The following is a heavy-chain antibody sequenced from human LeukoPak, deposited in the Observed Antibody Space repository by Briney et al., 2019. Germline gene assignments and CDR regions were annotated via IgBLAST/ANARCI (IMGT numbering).Heavy chain of an antibody. V-gene: IGHV4-4*08. D-gene: IGHD3-3*01. CDR3: ARHLEGWWFDP. CDR1: GGSLSSYY. CDR2: IYTSGST. J-gene: IGHJ5*02. Sequence: SETLSLTCTVSGGSLSSYYWNWIRQPPGKGLEWIGYIYTSGSTNYNPSVMSRVTMSVDTSKNQFSLKLSSVTAADTAVYYCARHLEGWWFDPWGQGTLATVSS.